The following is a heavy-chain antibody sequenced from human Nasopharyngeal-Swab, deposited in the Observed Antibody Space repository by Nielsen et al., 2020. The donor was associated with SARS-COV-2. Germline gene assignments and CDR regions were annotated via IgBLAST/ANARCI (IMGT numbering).Heavy chain of an antibody. J-gene: IGHJ5*02. CDR2: IYYSGST. D-gene: IGHD2-15*01. V-gene: IGHV4-39*01. CDR3: ADRPYCSGGSCYLEVWFDP. Sequence: WIRQPPGKGLEWIGSIYYSGSTYYNPSLKSRVTISVDTSKNQFSLKLSSVTAADTAVYYCADRPYCSGGSCYLEVWFDPWGQGTLVTVSS.